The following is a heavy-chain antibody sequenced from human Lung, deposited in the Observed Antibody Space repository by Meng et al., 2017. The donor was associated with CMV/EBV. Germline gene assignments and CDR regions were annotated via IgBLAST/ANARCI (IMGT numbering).Heavy chain of an antibody. J-gene: IGHJ1*01. Sequence: VQWRVAGAALVKPSRTLSLTRGDSGDSITNHNWWAWVRQPPGKGLEWIGEIPHRGSSAYNPSLKSRVSMSIDKSKNQFSLKLTSVTAADTAVYHCLRRSGGSVWGQGTLVTVSS. CDR2: IPHRGSS. CDR3: LRRSGGSV. CDR1: GDSITNHNW. D-gene: IGHD3-10*01. V-gene: IGHV4-4*02.